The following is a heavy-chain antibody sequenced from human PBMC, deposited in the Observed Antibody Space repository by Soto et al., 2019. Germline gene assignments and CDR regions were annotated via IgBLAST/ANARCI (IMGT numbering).Heavy chain of an antibody. V-gene: IGHV4-30-4*01. CDR1: GGSTSSDNY. CDR3: SREGGESSYGFYYFDS. Sequence: SETLSLTCAVSGGSTSSDNYWSWIRQPPGTGLEWIGHIYYSGNTDYNPSLKSRLAISIASSKNHFSLKLSSVTAADTAVYFCSREGGESSYGFYYFDSWGQGSLVTVSS. D-gene: IGHD2-21*01. J-gene: IGHJ4*02. CDR2: IYYSGNT.